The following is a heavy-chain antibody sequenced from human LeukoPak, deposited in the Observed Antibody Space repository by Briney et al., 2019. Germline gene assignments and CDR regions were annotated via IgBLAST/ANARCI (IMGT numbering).Heavy chain of an antibody. CDR3: ARGWNYGSTSCSEIDY. CDR2: ISSSSSYI. V-gene: IGHV3-21*01. Sequence: GGSLRLSCAASGFTFSSYSMNWVRQAPGKGLEWVSSISSSSSYIYYADSVKGRFTISRDNAKNSLYLQMNSLRAEDTAVYYCARGWNYGSTSCSEIDYWGQGTLVTVSS. D-gene: IGHD2-2*01. J-gene: IGHJ4*02. CDR1: GFTFSSYS.